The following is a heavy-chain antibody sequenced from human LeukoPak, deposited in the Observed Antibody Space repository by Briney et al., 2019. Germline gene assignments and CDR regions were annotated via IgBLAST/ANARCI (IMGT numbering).Heavy chain of an antibody. J-gene: IGHJ4*02. D-gene: IGHD6-19*01. CDR3: AGSQWLVLDY. Sequence: GGSLRLSRAASGFTFSSYAMHWVRQAPGKGLEWVAVISYDGSNKYYADSVKGRFTISRDNSKNTLYLQMNSLRAEDTAVYYCAGSQWLVLDYWGQGTLVTVSS. CDR2: ISYDGSNK. CDR1: GFTFSSYA. V-gene: IGHV3-30-3*01.